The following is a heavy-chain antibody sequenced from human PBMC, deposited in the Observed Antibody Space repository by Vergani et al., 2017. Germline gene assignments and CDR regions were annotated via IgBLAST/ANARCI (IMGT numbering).Heavy chain of an antibody. CDR3: ARGGRRYFDL. CDR1: GGSISSSSYY. V-gene: IGHV4-39*01. J-gene: IGHJ2*01. CDR2: IYYSGST. Sequence: QVQLQESGPGLVKPSETLSLTCTVSGGSISSSSYYWGWIRQPPGKGLEWIGSIYYSGSTYYNPSLKSRVTISVDTSKNQFSLKLSSVTAADTAVYYCARGGRRYFDLWGRGTLVTVSS.